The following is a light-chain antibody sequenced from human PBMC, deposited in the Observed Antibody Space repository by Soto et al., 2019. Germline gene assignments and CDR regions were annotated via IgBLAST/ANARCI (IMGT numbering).Light chain of an antibody. CDR1: QSVSSN. CDR3: QQYNSWPFT. CDR2: GAS. Sequence: EIVMTQSPSTLSVSPGERATLSCRASQSVSSNLAWYQQKPGQAPRLLIYGASTRATGIPARFSGSGSGTEFTLTISSLQSEDFAAYYCQQYNSWPFTFGGGTNVDIK. J-gene: IGKJ4*01. V-gene: IGKV3-15*01.